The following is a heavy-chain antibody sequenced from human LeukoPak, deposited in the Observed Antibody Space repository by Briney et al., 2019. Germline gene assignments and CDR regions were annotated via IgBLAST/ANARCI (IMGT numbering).Heavy chain of an antibody. V-gene: IGHV4-38-2*01. CDR2: IYHSGST. CDR3: ARIDTVIISCDY. CDR1: GYSISSGYY. Sequence: SETLSLTCAVSGYSISSGYYWGWIRKPPGKGLEWIGSIYHSGSTYYNPSLKSRVTISVDTSKNQFSLKLSSVTAADTAVYYCARIDTVIISCDYWGQGTLVTVSS. J-gene: IGHJ4*02. D-gene: IGHD4-11*01.